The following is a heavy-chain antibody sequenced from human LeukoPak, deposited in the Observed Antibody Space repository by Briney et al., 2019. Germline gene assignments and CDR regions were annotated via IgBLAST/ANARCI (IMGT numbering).Heavy chain of an antibody. CDR1: GFPSSIYE. Sequence: GGSLRLSCAVSGFPSSIYEITWVRKAPGKGLEWFSNIASSGTTIYYADSVKGRFSISRDNAKSSLYLQMNSLRVEDTAVYYCALLAVASDFDYWGQGALVTVSS. V-gene: IGHV3-48*03. D-gene: IGHD6-19*01. CDR2: IASSGTTI. J-gene: IGHJ4*02. CDR3: ALLAVASDFDY.